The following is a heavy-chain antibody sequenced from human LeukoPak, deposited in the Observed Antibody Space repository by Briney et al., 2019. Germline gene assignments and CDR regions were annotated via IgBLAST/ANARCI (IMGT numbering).Heavy chain of an antibody. CDR2: IYTSGST. Sequence: SETLSLTCTVSGGSISSYYWSWIRQPAGKGLEWIGRIYTSGSTNCNPSLKSRVTMSVGTSKNQFSLELSSLTAADTAVYYCTRGVSLGYCSGGSCYNRFDAWGQGTLVTVSS. CDR3: TRGVSLGYCSGGSCYNRFDA. D-gene: IGHD2-15*01. CDR1: GGSISSYY. J-gene: IGHJ5*02. V-gene: IGHV4-4*07.